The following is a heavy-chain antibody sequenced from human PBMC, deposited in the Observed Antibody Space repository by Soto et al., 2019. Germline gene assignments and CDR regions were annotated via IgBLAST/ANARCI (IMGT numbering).Heavy chain of an antibody. CDR3: AKKEDIVVVVPVNRFDY. V-gene: IGHV3-23*01. D-gene: IGHD2-15*01. CDR2: ISGSGGST. CDR1: GFTFSSYA. Sequence: GGSLRLSCAASGFTFSSYAMSWIRQAPGKGLEWVSAISGSGGSTYCADSVKCRFTISRDNSKNTLYLQMNSLRAEDTAVYYCAKKEDIVVVVPVNRFDYWGQRTLVTGSS. J-gene: IGHJ4*02.